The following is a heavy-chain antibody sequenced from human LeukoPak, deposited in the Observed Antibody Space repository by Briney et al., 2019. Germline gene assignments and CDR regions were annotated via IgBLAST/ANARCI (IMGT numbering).Heavy chain of an antibody. J-gene: IGHJ4*02. CDR3: ARLYCSSTSCYIGGDGDY. Sequence: PSETLSLTCTVSGGSISSYYWSWIRQPPGKGLEWIGYIYYSGSTNYNPSLKSRVTTSVDTSKNQFSLKLSSVTAADTAVYYCARLYCSSTSCYIGGDGDYWGQGTLVTVSS. D-gene: IGHD2-2*02. CDR1: GGSISSYY. V-gene: IGHV4-59*01. CDR2: IYYSGST.